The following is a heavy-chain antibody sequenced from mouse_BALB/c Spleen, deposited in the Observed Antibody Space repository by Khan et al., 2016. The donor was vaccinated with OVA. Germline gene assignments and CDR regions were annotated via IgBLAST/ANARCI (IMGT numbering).Heavy chain of an antibody. J-gene: IGHJ3*01. D-gene: IGHD1-3*01. V-gene: IGHV1S137*01. CDR2: ISTYYGDA. Sequence: QVRLQQSGAELVRPGVSVKISCKGSGYTFTDFAMHRVKQSHSKTLEWIGVISTYYGDATYNQKFKGTATMTVDKSSSTAYMELARLTSEDSAIYYCTRGSGKFRFAYWGQGTLVSVSA. CDR3: TRGSGKFRFAY. CDR1: GYTFTDFA.